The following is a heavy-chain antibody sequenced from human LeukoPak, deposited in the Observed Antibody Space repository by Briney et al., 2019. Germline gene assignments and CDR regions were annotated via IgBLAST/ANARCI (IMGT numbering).Heavy chain of an antibody. CDR2: IYYSGST. CDR3: AKHAAVAGTVDY. Sequence: SETLSLTCTVSGGSISSSSYYWGWIRQPPGKGLEWIGSIYYSGSTYYNPSLKSRVTISVDTSKNQFSLKLSPVTAADTAVYYCAKHAAVAGTVDYWGQGTLVTVSS. CDR1: GGSISSSSYY. V-gene: IGHV4-39*01. D-gene: IGHD6-19*01. J-gene: IGHJ4*02.